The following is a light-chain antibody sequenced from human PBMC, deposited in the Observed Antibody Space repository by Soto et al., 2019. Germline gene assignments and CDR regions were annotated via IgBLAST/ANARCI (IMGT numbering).Light chain of an antibody. V-gene: IGKV1-5*03. CDR2: KTS. J-gene: IGKJ4*01. Sequence: DIQMTQSASTLSESVGDRVTITCRASQSISSWLAWYQKKPGKAHNLLIYKTSSLESGVPSRFSGSGSGTEFTLTVNILQPDDFATYYCQQYDSYPLTFGGGTKVDIK. CDR3: QQYDSYPLT. CDR1: QSISSW.